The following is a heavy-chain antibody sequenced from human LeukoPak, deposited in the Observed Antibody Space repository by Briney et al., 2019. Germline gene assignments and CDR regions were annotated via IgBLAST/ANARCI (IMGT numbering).Heavy chain of an antibody. CDR2: IYYSGST. D-gene: IGHD3-10*01. CDR3: ARVGSGGWYVDY. CDR1: GGSISSYY. V-gene: IGHV4-59*12. J-gene: IGHJ4*02. Sequence: SETLSLTCTVSGGSISSYYWSWIRQPPGKGLEWIGYIYYSGSTNYNPSLKSRVTISVDKSKNQFSLKLSSVTAADTAVYYCARVGSGGWYVDYWGQGTLVTVSS.